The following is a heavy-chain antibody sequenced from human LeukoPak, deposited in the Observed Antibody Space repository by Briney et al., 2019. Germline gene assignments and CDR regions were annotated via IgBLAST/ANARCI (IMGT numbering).Heavy chain of an antibody. D-gene: IGHD1-26*01. CDR3: AKASGSGYGKDYFDY. Sequence: PGGSLRLSCAASGFTLSNFAMGWVRQAPGKGLQWVSLISAKGGDTYYADSVKGRFTISTDNSKNTLYLQMNSLRAEDTALYYCAKASGSGYGKDYFDYWGQGTLVTVSS. V-gene: IGHV3-23*01. J-gene: IGHJ4*02. CDR2: ISAKGGDT. CDR1: GFTLSNFA.